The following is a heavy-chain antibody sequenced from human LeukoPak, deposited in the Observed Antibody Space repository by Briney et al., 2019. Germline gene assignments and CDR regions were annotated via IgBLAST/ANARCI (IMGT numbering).Heavy chain of an antibody. V-gene: IGHV4-59*01. CDR2: IYYSGTT. CDR3: ARGVYIAAAQYAY. Sequence: SESLSLTWTVSGDSISSYYWSWMRQPPGKGLEWVGYIYYSGTTKYNPSLKSRVSISVDTSKNQFSLKLSSVTAADTAVYYCARGVYIAAAQYAYWGQGTLVTVSS. D-gene: IGHD6-13*01. J-gene: IGHJ4*02. CDR1: GDSISSYY.